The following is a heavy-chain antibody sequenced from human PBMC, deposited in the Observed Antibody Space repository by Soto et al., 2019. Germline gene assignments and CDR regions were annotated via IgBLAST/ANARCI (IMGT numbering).Heavy chain of an antibody. J-gene: IGHJ4*02. Sequence: QVQLVQSGAEVKKPGASVKVSCKASGYTFTSYAMHWVRQAPGQRLEWMGWINAGNGNTKYSQKFQGRVTITRDTXASTAYMELSSLRSEDTAVYYCASSEGLSGGAFDYWGQGTLVTVSS. V-gene: IGHV1-3*01. CDR3: ASSEGLSGGAFDY. D-gene: IGHD3-10*01. CDR1: GYTFTSYA. CDR2: INAGNGNT.